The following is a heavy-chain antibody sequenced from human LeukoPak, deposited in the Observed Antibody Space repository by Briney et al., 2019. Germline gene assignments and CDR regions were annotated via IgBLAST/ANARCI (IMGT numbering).Heavy chain of an antibody. J-gene: IGHJ4*02. V-gene: IGHV4-39*07. D-gene: IGHD5-12*01. CDR1: GGSISSSSYY. Sequence: SETLSLTCTVSGGSISSSSYYWGWIRQPPGKGLEWIGSIYYSGSTYYNPSLKSRVTISVDTSENQFSLKLSSVTAADTAVYYCAYGDIVATSPFDYWGQGTLVTVSS. CDR2: IYYSGST. CDR3: AYGDIVATSPFDY.